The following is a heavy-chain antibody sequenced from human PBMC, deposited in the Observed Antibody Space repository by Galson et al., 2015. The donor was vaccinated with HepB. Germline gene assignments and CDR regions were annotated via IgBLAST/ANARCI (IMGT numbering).Heavy chain of an antibody. V-gene: IGHV3-7*03. CDR2: IKQDGSEK. CDR1: GFTFSSYW. D-gene: IGHD2-2*01. Sequence: SLRLSCAASGFTFSSYWMSWVRQAPGKGLEWVANIKQDGSEKYYVDSVKGRFTISRDNAKNSLYLQMNSLRAEDTAVYYCARDRDIVVVPALGGFDPWGQGTLVTVSS. CDR3: ARDRDIVVVPALGGFDP. J-gene: IGHJ5*02.